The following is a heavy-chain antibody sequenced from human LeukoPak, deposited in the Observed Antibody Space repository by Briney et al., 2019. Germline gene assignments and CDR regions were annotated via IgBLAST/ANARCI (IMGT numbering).Heavy chain of an antibody. J-gene: IGHJ6*02. D-gene: IGHD6-13*01. CDR1: GYTFTSYG. CDR2: ISAYNGNT. V-gene: IGHV1-18*01. CDR3: ARGRAEQQLVFYYYYYGMDV. Sequence: GASVKVSCKASGYTFTSYGISWVRQAPGQGLEWMGWISAYNGNTNYAQKLQGRVTMTTDTSTSTAYMELRSLRSDDTAVYYCARGRAEQQLVFYYYYYGMDVWGQGTTVTVSS.